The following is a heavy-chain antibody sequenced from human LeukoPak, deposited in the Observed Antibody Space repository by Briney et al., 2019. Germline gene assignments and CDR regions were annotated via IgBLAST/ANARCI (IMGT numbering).Heavy chain of an antibody. Sequence: GGSLRLSCAASGFTFYDYAMHWVRHAPGKGLEWVSATNWDGNNTCYADSVKGRFTISRDNAKSSLFLHMNSLIPEDTAFYYCAKDIGSCSGGSCQVDYNGLDVWGQGDTVSVSS. CDR3: AKDIGSCSGGSCQVDYNGLDV. J-gene: IGHJ6*01. D-gene: IGHD2-15*01. CDR2: TNWDGNNT. CDR1: GFTFYDYA. V-gene: IGHV3-9*01.